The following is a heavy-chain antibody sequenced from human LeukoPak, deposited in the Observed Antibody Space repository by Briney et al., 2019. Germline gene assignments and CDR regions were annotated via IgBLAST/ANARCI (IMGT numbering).Heavy chain of an antibody. Sequence: PGGSLRLSCEGSGFTFGYYGMSWVREAPGKGREWVVGIGWDSDSTGYPDSVKGRFTISRDNAKNSLYLQMNSLRVEDTALYYCARDRRGIVGIEWFDPWGQGTLVTVSS. CDR1: GFTFGYYG. CDR3: ARDRRGIVGIEWFDP. D-gene: IGHD3-22*01. J-gene: IGHJ5*02. CDR2: IGWDSDST. V-gene: IGHV3-20*04.